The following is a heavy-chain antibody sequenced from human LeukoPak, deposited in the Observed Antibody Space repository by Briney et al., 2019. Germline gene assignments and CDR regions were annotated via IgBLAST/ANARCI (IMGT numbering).Heavy chain of an antibody. CDR1: GFTFSDYY. D-gene: IGHD1-26*01. J-gene: IGHJ4*02. Sequence: GGSLRLSCAASGFTFSDYYMSWIRQAPGKGLEWVSYISSSGSTIYYADSVKGRFTISRDNTKNSLYLQMNSLRAEDTVVYYCATPPIVGATNFDYWGQGTLVTVSS. CDR3: ATPPIVGATNFDY. CDR2: ISSSGSTI. V-gene: IGHV3-11*01.